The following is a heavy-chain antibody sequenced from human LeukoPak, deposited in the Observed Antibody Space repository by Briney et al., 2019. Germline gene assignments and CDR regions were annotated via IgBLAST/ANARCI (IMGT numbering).Heavy chain of an antibody. V-gene: IGHV4-59*08. J-gene: IGHJ5*02. CDR3: ARLSMVRGVKGFDP. CDR2: IHYTGST. Sequence: SETLSLTCTVSGGSMSSYYWSWIRQPPGKGLECIGYIHYTGSTNYNPSLKSRVTISVDTSKNQFSLKLSSVTAADTAVYYCARLSMVRGVKGFDPWGQGTLVTVSS. D-gene: IGHD3-10*01. CDR1: GGSMSSYY.